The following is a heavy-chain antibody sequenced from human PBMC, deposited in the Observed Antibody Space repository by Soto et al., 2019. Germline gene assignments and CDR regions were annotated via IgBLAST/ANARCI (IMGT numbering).Heavy chain of an antibody. CDR3: AKGSGFESSGSYRRGDYFDY. CDR1: GFSFSNYI. V-gene: IGHV3-23*01. CDR2: ISGSGGTT. J-gene: IGHJ4*02. Sequence: GGSLRLSCAASGFSFSNYIMAWVRQAPEKGLEWVSGISGSGGTTYYADSVKGRFTISRENSKNTLYLQMNSLRAEDMAVYYCAKGSGFESSGSYRRGDYFDYWGRGALVTVSS. D-gene: IGHD3-22*01.